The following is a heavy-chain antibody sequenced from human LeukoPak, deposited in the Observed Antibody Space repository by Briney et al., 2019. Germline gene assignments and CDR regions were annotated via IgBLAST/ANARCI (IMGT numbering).Heavy chain of an antibody. J-gene: IGHJ6*02. CDR1: GFTFSSYG. CDR2: IWYDRSNK. V-gene: IGHV3-33*01. D-gene: IGHD1-26*01. CDR3: AREELGYYHYYGMDV. Sequence: GGSLRLSCAASGFTFSSYGMHWVRQAPGKGLEWVAVIWYDRSNKYYADSVKGRFTISRDNSKNTLYLQMNSLRAEDTAVYYCAREELGYYHYYGMDVWGQGTTVTVSS.